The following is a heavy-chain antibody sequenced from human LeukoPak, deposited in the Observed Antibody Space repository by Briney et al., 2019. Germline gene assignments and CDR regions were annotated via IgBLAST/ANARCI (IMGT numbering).Heavy chain of an antibody. Sequence: GGSLRLSCAASGFTFSSYSMNWVRQAPGKGLEWVAVISYDGSNKYYADSVKGRFTISRDNSKNTLYLQMNSLRAEDTAVYYCARDRLDLVVVVAGELPFDYWGQGTLVTVSS. D-gene: IGHD2-15*01. CDR3: ARDRLDLVVVVAGELPFDY. CDR1: GFTFSSYS. V-gene: IGHV3-30*03. CDR2: ISYDGSNK. J-gene: IGHJ4*02.